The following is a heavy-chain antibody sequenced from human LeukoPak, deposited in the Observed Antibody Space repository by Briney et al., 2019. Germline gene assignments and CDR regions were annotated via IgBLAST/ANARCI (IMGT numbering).Heavy chain of an antibody. CDR3: ARGAILLWFGELLIDYYYYYMDV. CDR1: GYTFASYD. D-gene: IGHD3-10*01. Sequence: ASVKVSCKASGYTFASYDINWVRQATGQGLEWMGWMNPNSGNTGYAQKFQGRVTMTRNTSISTAYMELGSLRSEDTAVYYCARGAILLWFGELLIDYYYYYMDVWGKGTTVTVSS. J-gene: IGHJ6*03. V-gene: IGHV1-8*01. CDR2: MNPNSGNT.